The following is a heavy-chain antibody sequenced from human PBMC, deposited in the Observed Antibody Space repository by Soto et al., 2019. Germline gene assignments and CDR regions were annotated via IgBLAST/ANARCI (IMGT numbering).Heavy chain of an antibody. CDR2: NSAANGNT. D-gene: IGHD3-10*01. CDR1: RYPFTPCG. J-gene: IGHJ5*02. Sequence: VASVKVSCKTSRYPFTPCGISRVRPAPGQVLEWVGWNSAANGNTTYSQKFQGRVTITKDTSASTAYMELSSPTSEDTAVYYCARDRHYYGSGSFNWFNPWGQGTLVTVSS. CDR3: ARDRHYYGSGSFNWFNP. V-gene: IGHV1-18*04.